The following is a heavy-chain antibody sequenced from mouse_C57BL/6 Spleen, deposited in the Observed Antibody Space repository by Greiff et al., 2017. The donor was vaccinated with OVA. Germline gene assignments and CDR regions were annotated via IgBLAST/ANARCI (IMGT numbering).Heavy chain of an antibody. J-gene: IGHJ4*01. CDR2: IYPGDGDT. V-gene: IGHV1-80*01. CDR1: GYAFSSYW. Sequence: QVQLKESGAELAKPGASVKISCKASGYAFSSYWMNWVKQRPGKGLEWIGQIYPGDGDTNYNGKFKGKTTLTADKSSSTAYMQLSSLTSEDSAVYFCARRLALYAMDYWGQGTSVTVSS. D-gene: IGHD3-2*02. CDR3: ARRLALYAMDY.